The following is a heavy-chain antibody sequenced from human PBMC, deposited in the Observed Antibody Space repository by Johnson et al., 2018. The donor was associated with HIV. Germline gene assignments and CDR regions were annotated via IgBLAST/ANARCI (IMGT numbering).Heavy chain of an antibody. D-gene: IGHD3-22*01. V-gene: IGHV3-66*01. CDR3: ARDRRYYDSSGYYHDAFDI. Sequence: VQLVESGGGLVQPGGSLRLSCAASGFTFSSYAMSWVRQAPGKGLEWVSVIYSGGRTYYADSVKGRFTISRDNSKNTLYLQMNSLRAEDTAVYFCARDRRYYDSSGYYHDAFDIWGQGTMVTVSS. CDR1: GFTFSSYA. J-gene: IGHJ3*02. CDR2: IYSGGRT.